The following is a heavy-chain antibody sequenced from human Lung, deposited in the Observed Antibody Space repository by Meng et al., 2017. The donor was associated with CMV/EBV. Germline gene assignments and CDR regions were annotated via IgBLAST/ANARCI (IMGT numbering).Heavy chain of an antibody. D-gene: IGHD3-22*01. Sequence: QVQLVQSGSELKKPGDSVKVSCQAAGYTFTSSSMNWVRHAPGQGLEWMGWININTGNPTYAQGFTGRFVFSLDTSVSTAYLQISSLKAEDTAVYYCARGDYYDSSGLDYWGQGTLVTVSS. CDR1: GYTFTSSS. CDR3: ARGDYYDSSGLDY. J-gene: IGHJ4*02. CDR2: ININTGNP. V-gene: IGHV7-4-1*02.